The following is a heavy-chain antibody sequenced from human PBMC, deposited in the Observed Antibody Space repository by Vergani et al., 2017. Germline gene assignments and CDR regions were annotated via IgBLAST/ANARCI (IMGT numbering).Heavy chain of an antibody. CDR2: IDHTGRP. D-gene: IGHD4-11*01. CDR3: ARVNTETSGHLYYYYDMDV. V-gene: IGHV4-34*01. Sequence: QVQLQQWGGGLLKPSETLSLTCVVNGGSFTSYHWTWIRQSPGEGLEWVGDIDHTGRPDYNPSLKSRLTMSVDKSRNQFSLTLNSVTATDTALYFCARVNTETSGHLYYYYDMDVWGQGTAVTVS. J-gene: IGHJ6*02. CDR1: GGSFTSYH.